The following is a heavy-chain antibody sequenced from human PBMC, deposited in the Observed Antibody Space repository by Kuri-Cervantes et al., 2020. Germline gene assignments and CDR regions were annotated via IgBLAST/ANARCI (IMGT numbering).Heavy chain of an antibody. CDR3: ARDRGYSGYGALDI. CDR1: GFTVSSNY. D-gene: IGHD5-12*01. J-gene: IGHJ3*02. V-gene: IGHV3-66*02. CDR2: IYSGGST. Sequence: GESLKISCAASGFTVSSNYMSWVRQAPGKGLEWVSVIYSGGSTYYADSVKGRFTISRDNSKNTLYLQINSLRAEDTAVYYCARDRGYSGYGALDIWGQGTMVTVSS.